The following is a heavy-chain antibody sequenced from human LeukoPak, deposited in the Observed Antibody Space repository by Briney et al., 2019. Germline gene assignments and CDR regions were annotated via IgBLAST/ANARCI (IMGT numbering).Heavy chain of an antibody. D-gene: IGHD1-7*01. V-gene: IGHV3-23*01. CDR2: ISGSGGST. CDR1: GFTFSDSY. J-gene: IGHJ6*03. CDR3: AKRRGLELLYYYYMDV. Sequence: GGSLRLSCAASGFTFSDSYMTWVRQAPGKGLEWVSAISGSGGSTYYADSVKGRFTISRDNSKNTLFLQMNSLRAEDTAVYYCAKRRGLELLYYYYMDVWGKGTTVTVSS.